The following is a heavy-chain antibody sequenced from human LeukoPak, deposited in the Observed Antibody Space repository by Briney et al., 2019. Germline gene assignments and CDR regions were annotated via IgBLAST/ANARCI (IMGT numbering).Heavy chain of an antibody. Sequence: ASVKVSCKASGGTFSSYAISWVRQAPGQGLEWMGGIIPIFGTANYAQKFQGRVTITTDESMSTTYMELSSLRSEDTAVYYCARGRSSWYRAFDIWGQGTMVTVSS. CDR3: ARGRSSWYRAFDI. CDR1: GGTFSSYA. CDR2: IIPIFGTA. J-gene: IGHJ3*02. D-gene: IGHD6-13*01. V-gene: IGHV1-69*05.